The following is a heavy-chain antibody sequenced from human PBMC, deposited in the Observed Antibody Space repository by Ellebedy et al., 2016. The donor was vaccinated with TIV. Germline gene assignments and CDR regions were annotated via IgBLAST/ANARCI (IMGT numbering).Heavy chain of an antibody. CDR1: GGSISSYY. CDR3: ARETYGDSSG. J-gene: IGHJ4*02. Sequence: SETLSLTXTVSGGSISSYYWSWIRQPPGKGLEWIGYIYYSGSTYYNPSLKSRVTISVDTSKNQFSLKLSSVTAADTAVYYCARETYGDSSGWGQGTLVTVSS. CDR2: IYYSGST. V-gene: IGHV4-30-4*01. D-gene: IGHD4-17*01.